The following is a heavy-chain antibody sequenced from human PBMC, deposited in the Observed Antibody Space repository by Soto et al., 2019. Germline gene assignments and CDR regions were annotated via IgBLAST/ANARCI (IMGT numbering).Heavy chain of an antibody. J-gene: IGHJ4*02. CDR2: IIPIFGTA. CDR1: GGTFSSYA. Sequence: SVKVSCKASGGTFSSYAISWVRQAPGQGLEWMGGIIPIFGTANYAQKFQGRVTITADESTSTAYMELSSLRSEDTAVYYCARGGLRYFDWFPFDYWGQGTPVTVSS. D-gene: IGHD3-9*01. CDR3: ARGGLRYFDWFPFDY. V-gene: IGHV1-69*13.